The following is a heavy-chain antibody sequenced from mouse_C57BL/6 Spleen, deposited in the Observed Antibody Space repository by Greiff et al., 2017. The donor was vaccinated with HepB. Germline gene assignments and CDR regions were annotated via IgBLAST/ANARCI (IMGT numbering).Heavy chain of an antibody. Sequence: QVQLQQPGAELVKPGASVKLSCKASGYTFTSYWMHWVKQRPGRGLEWIGRIEPNSGGTKYNEKFKSKATLTVDKPSSTAYMQLSSLTSEDSAVYYCARSDGSSYWFAYWGQGTLVTVSA. CDR2: IEPNSGGT. D-gene: IGHD1-1*01. CDR3: ARSDGSSYWFAY. CDR1: GYTFTSYW. V-gene: IGHV1-72*01. J-gene: IGHJ3*01.